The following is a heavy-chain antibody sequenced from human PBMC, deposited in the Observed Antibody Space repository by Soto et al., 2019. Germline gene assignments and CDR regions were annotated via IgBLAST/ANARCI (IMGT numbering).Heavy chain of an antibody. V-gene: IGHV1-69*13. CDR2: IIPIFGTA. CDR1: GGTFSSYP. Sequence: SVQVSCKSSGGTFSSYPISWVRQAPGQGLECMGGIIPIFGTANYAQKFQGRVTITADESTSTAYMELSSLRSEDTAVYYCARDQWTGTRYNWFDPWGQGTLVTVSS. J-gene: IGHJ5*02. D-gene: IGHD1-7*01. CDR3: ARDQWTGTRYNWFDP.